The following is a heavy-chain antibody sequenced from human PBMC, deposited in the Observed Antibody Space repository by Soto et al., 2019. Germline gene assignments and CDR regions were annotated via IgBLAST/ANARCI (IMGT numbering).Heavy chain of an antibody. CDR2: IYYSGST. CDR1: GGSISSGDYY. CDR3: ARVERGTATTVVDAFDI. V-gene: IGHV4-30-4*01. J-gene: IGHJ3*02. Sequence: SETLSLTCTVSGGSISSGDYYWSWIRQPPGKGLEWIGYIYYSGSTYYNPSLKSRVTISVDTSKNQFSLKMSSVTAADTALYYCARVERGTATTVVDAFDIWGPGTLVTVSS. D-gene: IGHD1-1*01.